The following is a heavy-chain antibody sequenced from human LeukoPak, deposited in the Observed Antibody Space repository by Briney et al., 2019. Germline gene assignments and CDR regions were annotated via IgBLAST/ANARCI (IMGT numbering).Heavy chain of an antibody. CDR2: ISSSSSYI. CDR1: GFTFSSYS. Sequence: GGSLRLSCAASGFTFSSYSMTWVRQAPGKGLEWVSSISSSSSYIYYADSVKGRFTISRDNAKNSLYLQMNSLRAEDTAVYYCARDSYYDSSGYPSRRYYYYMDVRGKGTTVTVSS. CDR3: ARDSYYDSSGYPSRRYYYYMDV. V-gene: IGHV3-21*01. J-gene: IGHJ6*03. D-gene: IGHD3-22*01.